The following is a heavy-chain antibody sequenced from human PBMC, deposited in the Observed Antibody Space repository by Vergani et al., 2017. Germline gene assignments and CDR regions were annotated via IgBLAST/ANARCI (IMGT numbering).Heavy chain of an antibody. V-gene: IGHV4-59*01. CDR1: GGSFSGYY. J-gene: IGHJ5*02. Sequence: QVQLQESGPGLVKPSQTLSLTCAVYGGSFSGYYWSWIRQPPGKGLEWIGYIYYSGSTNYNPSLKSRVTISVDTSKNQFSLKLRSVTAADTAVYYCARGKVWNYDEESWFDPWGQGTLVTVSS. CDR3: ARGKVWNYDEESWFDP. CDR2: IYYSGST. D-gene: IGHD1-7*01.